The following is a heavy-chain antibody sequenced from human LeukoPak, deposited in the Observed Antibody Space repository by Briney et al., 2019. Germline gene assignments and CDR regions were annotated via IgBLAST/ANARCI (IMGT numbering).Heavy chain of an antibody. V-gene: IGHV4-34*01. CDR3: ASFRNAEPVVPAAPVDY. CDR2: INHSGST. J-gene: IGHJ4*02. CDR1: GGSFSGYY. Sequence: SETPSLTCAVYGGSFSGYYWSWIRQPPGKGLEWIGEINHSGSTNYNPSLKSRVTISVDTSKNQFSLKLSSVTAADTAVYYCASFRNAEPVVPAAPVDYWGQGTLVTVSS. D-gene: IGHD2-2*01.